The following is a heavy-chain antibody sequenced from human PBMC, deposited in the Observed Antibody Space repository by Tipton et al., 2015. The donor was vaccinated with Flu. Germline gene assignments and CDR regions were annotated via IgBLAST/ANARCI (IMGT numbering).Heavy chain of an antibody. CDR3: ASISADH. Sequence: GLVKPSETLSFTCAVSGYSISSGYYWGWIRQPPGKGLEWIGSIYHSGSTYYNPSLKSRVTISVDTSKNRFSLKLSSVTAADTAVYYCASISADHWGQGTLVTVSS. J-gene: IGHJ4*02. CDR1: GYSISSGYY. V-gene: IGHV4-38-2*01. D-gene: IGHD3-3*02. CDR2: IYHSGST.